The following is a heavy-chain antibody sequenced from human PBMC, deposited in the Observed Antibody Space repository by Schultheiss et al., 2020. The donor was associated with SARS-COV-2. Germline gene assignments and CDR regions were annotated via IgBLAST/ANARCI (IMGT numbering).Heavy chain of an antibody. CDR1: GGSFSGYY. CDR2: INHSGST. D-gene: IGHD3-10*01. V-gene: IGHV4-34*01. CDR3: ARASPYGSGSFTILV. J-gene: IGHJ4*02. Sequence: SCAVYGGSFSGYYWSWIRQPPGKGLEWIGEINHSGSTNYNPSLKSRVTISVDTSKNQFSLKLSSVTAADTAVYYCARASPYGSGSFTILVWGQGTLVTVSS.